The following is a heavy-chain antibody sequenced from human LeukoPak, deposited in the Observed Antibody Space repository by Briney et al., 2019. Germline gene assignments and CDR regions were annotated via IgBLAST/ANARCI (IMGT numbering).Heavy chain of an antibody. CDR3: ARGPRPRYMDV. CDR2: IYYSGST. CDR1: GGSINSYY. Sequence: SETLSLTCTVSGGSINSYYWSWIRQPPGKGLEWIGYIYYSGSTNYNPSLKSRVTISVDTSKNQFSLKLSSVTAADTAVYYCARGPRPRYMDVWGKGTTVTISS. V-gene: IGHV4-59*01. J-gene: IGHJ6*03.